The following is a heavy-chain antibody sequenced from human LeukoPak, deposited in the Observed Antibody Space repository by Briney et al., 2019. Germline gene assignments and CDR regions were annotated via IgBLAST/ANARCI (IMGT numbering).Heavy chain of an antibody. V-gene: IGHV4-34*01. CDR2: INHSGST. Sequence: SETLSLTCAVYGGSFSGYYWSWIRQPPGKGLEWIGEINHSGSTNYNPSLKSRVTISVDKSKNQFSLKLSSVTAADTAVYYCARNVDPNAFDIWGQGTMVTVSS. D-gene: IGHD5-12*01. CDR3: ARNVDPNAFDI. CDR1: GGSFSGYY. J-gene: IGHJ3*02.